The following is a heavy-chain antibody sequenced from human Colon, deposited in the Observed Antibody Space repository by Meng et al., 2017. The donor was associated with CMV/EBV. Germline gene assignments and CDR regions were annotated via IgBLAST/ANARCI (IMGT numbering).Heavy chain of an antibody. Sequence: GGSLRLSCAASGFSFNAFPIHWVRQAPGKGLEWVAIVSHDGKNKNYAESVKGRFTISRDNADNSLYLQMNSLRAEDTAVYYCAKGGGMKGAYYYLFYGLDVWGQGTPVTVSS. CDR1: GFSFNAFP. D-gene: IGHD3-16*01. V-gene: IGHV3-30*04. CDR3: AKGGGMKGAYYYLFYGLDV. CDR2: VSHDGKNK. J-gene: IGHJ6*02.